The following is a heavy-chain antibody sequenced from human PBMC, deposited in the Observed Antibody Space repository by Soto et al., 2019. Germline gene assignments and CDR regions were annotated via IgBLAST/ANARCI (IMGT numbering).Heavy chain of an antibody. CDR2: IHYSGST. Sequence: QVQLQESGPGLVKPSQTLSLTCTVSGGSISSGDYYWSWIRQHPGKGLEWIGYIHYSGSTDYNPSLKSRVIISVDTSKNQFSLKLSSVTAADTAVYYCARGVSGQDRNPEYSQHWGQGTLVTVSS. D-gene: IGHD2-21*01. J-gene: IGHJ1*01. CDR3: ARGVSGQDRNPEYSQH. CDR1: GGSISSGDYY. V-gene: IGHV4-31*03.